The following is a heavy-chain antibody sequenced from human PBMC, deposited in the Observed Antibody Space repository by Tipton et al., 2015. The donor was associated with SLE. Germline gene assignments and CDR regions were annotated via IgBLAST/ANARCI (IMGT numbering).Heavy chain of an antibody. CDR3: ARAHFHDFWGGRVSSYMDV. D-gene: IGHD3-3*01. CDR1: GGSFSDYF. Sequence: AGLVKPSETLALKCAVYGGSFSDYFWSWIRQSPGKGLEWIGEINHSGTTNYNPSLKSRITMSVDTSKNQFSLNLTSVTAADTAVYYCARAHFHDFWGGRVSSYMDVWDKGTTVTVSS. V-gene: IGHV4-34*01. J-gene: IGHJ6*03. CDR2: INHSGTT.